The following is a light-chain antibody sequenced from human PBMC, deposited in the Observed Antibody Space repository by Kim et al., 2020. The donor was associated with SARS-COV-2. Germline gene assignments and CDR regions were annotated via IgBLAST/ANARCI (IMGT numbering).Light chain of an antibody. Sequence: GQWVTISCSGSSANIGSSTVNWYQHLPGTAPKLLIYSNNQRPSGVPGRFSGSKSGTSASLAISGLQSEDEADYYCAAWDDSLTGPVFGGGTQLTVL. CDR2: SNN. V-gene: IGLV1-44*01. CDR1: SANIGSST. CDR3: AAWDDSLTGPV. J-gene: IGLJ2*01.